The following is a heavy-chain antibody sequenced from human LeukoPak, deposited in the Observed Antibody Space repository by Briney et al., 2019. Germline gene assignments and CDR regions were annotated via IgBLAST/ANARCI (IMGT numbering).Heavy chain of an antibody. V-gene: IGHV5-10-1*01. D-gene: IGHD2-15*01. J-gene: IGHJ4*02. CDR1: GYSFTSYW. Sequence: GESLKISCDGSGYSFTSYWITWVRQMPGKGLEWMGRIDPSDSYTNYSPSFQGHVTISADKSISTAYLQWSSLKASDSAIYYCAREPRGYCSGGSCWYYWGQGTLVTVSS. CDR3: AREPRGYCSGGSCWYY. CDR2: IDPSDSYT.